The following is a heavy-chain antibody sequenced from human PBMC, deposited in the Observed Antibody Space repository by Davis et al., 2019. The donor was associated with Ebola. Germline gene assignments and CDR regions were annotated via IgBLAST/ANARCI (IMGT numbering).Heavy chain of an antibody. V-gene: IGHV3-23*01. D-gene: IGHD3-3*01. J-gene: IGHJ4*02. Sequence: GESLKISCAASGFTFSDYAMNWVRQAPGKGLEWVSGISGSGGSTYYADSVKDRLTISRDNSKNTLYLQLNSLRAEDTAIYSCAKGIGVLVLSALDYWGQGILVTVSP. CDR3: AKGIGVLVLSALDY. CDR2: ISGSGGST. CDR1: GFTFSDYA.